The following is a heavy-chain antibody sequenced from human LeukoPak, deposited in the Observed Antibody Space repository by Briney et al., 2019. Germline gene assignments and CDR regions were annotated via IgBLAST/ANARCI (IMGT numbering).Heavy chain of an antibody. CDR2: ITANGDRT. Sequence: GGSLRLSCAASGFTFNTYWMNWVRQAPGKGLDWVSSITANGDRTYYDDSVKGRFTISRDNSKNTLFLQMSSLRAEDTAVYYCATFGVIVRNNYLDYWGQGALVTVSS. CDR1: GFTFNTYW. V-gene: IGHV3-23*01. CDR3: ATFGVIVRNNYLDY. D-gene: IGHD3-3*01. J-gene: IGHJ4*02.